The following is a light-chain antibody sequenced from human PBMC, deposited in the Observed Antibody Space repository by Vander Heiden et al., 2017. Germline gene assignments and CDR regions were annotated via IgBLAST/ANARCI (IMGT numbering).Light chain of an antibody. CDR1: SPNIGSNT. Sequence: QSVLTQPPSASGTPGQRVAISCSASSPNIGSNTVNWYQQLPGTATKLIIYSSTERTSGVPDRFSGSKSGTAASLAISGLQSEDEADYFCAAWDDNQNGIVVFGGGTKVTVL. J-gene: IGLJ2*01. V-gene: IGLV1-44*01. CDR3: AAWDDNQNGIVV. CDR2: SST.